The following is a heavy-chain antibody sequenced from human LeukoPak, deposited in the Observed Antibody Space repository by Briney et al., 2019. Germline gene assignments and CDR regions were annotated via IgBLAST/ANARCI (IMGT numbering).Heavy chain of an antibody. CDR3: AKSGDGRTDY. Sequence: PGGTLRLSCAASGFTFSNYGMSWVRQAPGKWLEWVSAISGSGGSTYYAHSVKGRFTISRDNSKNTLYLQMNSLRAEDTAVYYCAKSGDGRTDYWGQGTLVTVSS. CDR2: ISGSGGST. D-gene: IGHD3-10*01. V-gene: IGHV3-23*01. J-gene: IGHJ4*02. CDR1: GFTFSNYG.